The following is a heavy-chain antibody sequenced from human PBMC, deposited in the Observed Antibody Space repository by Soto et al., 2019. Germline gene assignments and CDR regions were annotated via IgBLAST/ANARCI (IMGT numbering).Heavy chain of an antibody. CDR3: AKNSGWFNT. D-gene: IGHD3-10*01. V-gene: IGHV3-23*01. J-gene: IGHJ5*02. CDR2: ISGGGETT. Sequence: EFQVMQSGGGLVQPGGSLRLACADSGFPFSTTDMSWVRQAPGKGLEWVSTISGGGETTYYADSVKGRFTISRDNFKNTVYLQIDGLRVDDTTLYYCAKNSGWFNTWGQGDLVTVSS. CDR1: GFPFSTTD.